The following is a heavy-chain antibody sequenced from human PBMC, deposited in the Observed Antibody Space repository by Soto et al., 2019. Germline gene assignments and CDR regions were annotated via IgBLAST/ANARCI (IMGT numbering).Heavy chain of an antibody. D-gene: IGHD3-16*02. Sequence: GGSLRLSCAASGFTFSNAWMSWVRQAPGKGLEWVGRIKSKTDGGTTDYAAPVKGRFTISRDDSKNTLYLQMNSLKTEDTAVYYCTTDQVGGYYDYIWGSYRPDFDYWGQGTLVTVSS. J-gene: IGHJ4*02. CDR3: TTDQVGGYYDYIWGSYRPDFDY. CDR1: GFTFSNAW. V-gene: IGHV3-15*01. CDR2: IKSKTDGGTT.